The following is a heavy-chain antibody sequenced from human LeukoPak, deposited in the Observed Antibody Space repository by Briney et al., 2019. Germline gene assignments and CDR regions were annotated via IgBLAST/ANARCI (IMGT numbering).Heavy chain of an antibody. J-gene: IGHJ4*02. CDR1: GIIFSDAW. D-gene: IGHD7-27*01. V-gene: IGHV3-15*07. CDR2: IKSKVDGGTI. Sequence: GGYLRLSCTVSGIIFSDAWMNWVRQAPGKGLEWVGRIKSKVDGGTIDYAAPVKGRFTISRDDSENILYLQMNSLKTEDTAMYYCTKDPPLTGGVYSAYWGQGTLVTVSS. CDR3: TKDPPLTGGVYSAY.